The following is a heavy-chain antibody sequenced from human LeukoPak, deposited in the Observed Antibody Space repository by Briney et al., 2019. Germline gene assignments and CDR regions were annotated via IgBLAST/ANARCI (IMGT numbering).Heavy chain of an antibody. CDR3: ASHGSRELLLYYFDY. D-gene: IGHD1-26*01. CDR1: GYSISSGYY. Sequence: SETLSLTCTVSGYSISSGYYWGWIRQPPGKGLEWIGSIYHSGSTYYNPSLKSRVTISVDTSKNQFSLKLSSVTAADTAVYYCASHGSRELLLYYFDYWGQGTLVTVSS. CDR2: IYHSGST. V-gene: IGHV4-38-2*02. J-gene: IGHJ4*02.